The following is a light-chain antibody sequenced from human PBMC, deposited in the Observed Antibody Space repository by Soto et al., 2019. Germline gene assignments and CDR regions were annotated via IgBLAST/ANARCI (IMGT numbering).Light chain of an antibody. CDR1: SSNIGAGFD. J-gene: IGLJ3*02. V-gene: IGLV1-40*01. Sequence: QSVLTQPPSVSGAPGQRVTISCTGSSSNIGAGFDVHWYQQLPGTAPKLLIYGNGNRPSGVPDRFSGSKSGTSASLAITGLQAEDEADFYCQSYDSRLSAWVFGGGTKLTVL. CDR2: GNG. CDR3: QSYDSRLSAWV.